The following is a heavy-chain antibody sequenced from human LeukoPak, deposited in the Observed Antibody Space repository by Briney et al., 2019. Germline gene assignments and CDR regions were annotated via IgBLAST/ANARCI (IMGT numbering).Heavy chain of an antibody. CDR3: ARDPTPLHIAAPGPEYFQH. J-gene: IGHJ1*01. D-gene: IGHD6-13*01. Sequence: GASVKVSCKASGYTFTSYDINWVRQATGQGLEWMGWMNPNSGNTGYAQKFQGRVTMTTDTATSTAYMELRSLRSDDTAVYCCARDPTPLHIAAPGPEYFQHWGQGTLVTVSS. CDR1: GYTFTSYD. CDR2: MNPNSGNT. V-gene: IGHV1-8*01.